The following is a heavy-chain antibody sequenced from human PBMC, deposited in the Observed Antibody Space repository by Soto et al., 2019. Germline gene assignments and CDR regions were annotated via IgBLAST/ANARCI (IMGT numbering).Heavy chain of an antibody. CDR2: INSDGTRT. CDR1: GFTFSSYW. J-gene: IGHJ4*02. CDR3: ARVYYQDGSVDRFFDN. V-gene: IGHV3-74*01. D-gene: IGHD3-22*01. Sequence: EVPLVESGGGLVQPGGSLRLSCAASGFTFSSYWMHWVRQGPGKGLVWVSRINSDGTRTSYADSVKGRFTISRDNAKNTLYLQMNSLRAEDTAVYYCARVYYQDGSVDRFFDNWGQGTLVTVSS.